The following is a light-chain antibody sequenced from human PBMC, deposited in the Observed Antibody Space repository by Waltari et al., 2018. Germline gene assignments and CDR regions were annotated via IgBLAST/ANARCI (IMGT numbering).Light chain of an antibody. V-gene: IGLV2-23*01. CDR2: EGS. CDR1: SNDVGGYNL. J-gene: IGLJ1*01. Sequence: QSALTQPASVSGSPGQSITISCTGTSNDVGGYNLVSWYQQHPGKAPKLMIYEGSQRPSGVSNRFSGSKSGNTASLTISGLQAEDEADYYCCSYAGSSSYVFGTGTKVTVL. CDR3: CSYAGSSSYV.